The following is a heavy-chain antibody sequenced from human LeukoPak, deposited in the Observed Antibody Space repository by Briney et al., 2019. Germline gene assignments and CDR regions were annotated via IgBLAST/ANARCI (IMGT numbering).Heavy chain of an antibody. CDR3: ARISGSYMNLYYYYGMDV. Sequence: GGSLRLSCAAYGFTFSSYEMNWVRQAPGKGLEWVSCISSSGSTIYYADPVKGRFTISRDNAKNSLYLQMNSLRAEDTAVYYCARISGSYMNLYYYYGMDVWGKGTTVTVSS. D-gene: IGHD3-10*01. CDR2: ISSSGSTI. CDR1: GFTFSSYE. J-gene: IGHJ6*04. V-gene: IGHV3-48*03.